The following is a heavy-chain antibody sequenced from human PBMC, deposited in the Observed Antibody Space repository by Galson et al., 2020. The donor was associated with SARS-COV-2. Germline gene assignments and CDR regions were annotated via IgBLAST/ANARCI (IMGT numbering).Heavy chain of an antibody. CDR3: ARDRPSYYDSSGSFDY. D-gene: IGHD3-22*01. Sequence: GGPLRLSCAASGFTFSSYSMNWVRQAPGKGLEWVSSISSSSSYIYYADSVKGRFTISRDNAKNSLYLQMNSLRAEDTAVYYCARDRPSYYDSSGSFDYWGQGTLVTVSS. V-gene: IGHV3-21*01. CDR2: ISSSSSYI. J-gene: IGHJ4*02. CDR1: GFTFSSYS.